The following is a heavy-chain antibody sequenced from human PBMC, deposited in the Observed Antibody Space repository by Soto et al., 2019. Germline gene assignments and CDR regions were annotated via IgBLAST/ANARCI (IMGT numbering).Heavy chain of an antibody. CDR2: ISAYNGNT. J-gene: IGHJ6*03. CDR3: ARTDYGDYDDNYYYYYYMDV. Sequence: ASVKVSCKASGYTFTSYGISWVRQAPGQGLEWMGWISAYNGNTNYAQKLQGRVTMTTDTSTSTAYMELRSLRSDDTAVYYCARTDYGDYDDNYYYYYYMDVWGKGTTVTVSS. D-gene: IGHD4-17*01. CDR1: GYTFTSYG. V-gene: IGHV1-18*01.